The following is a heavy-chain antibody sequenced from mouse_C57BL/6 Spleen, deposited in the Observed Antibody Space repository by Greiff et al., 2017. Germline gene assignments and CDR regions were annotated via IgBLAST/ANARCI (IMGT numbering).Heavy chain of an antibody. V-gene: IGHV5-6*01. J-gene: IGHJ2*01. D-gene: IGHD2-1*01. CDR1: GFTFSSYG. CDR2: ISSGGSYT. Sequence: EVQVVESGGDLVKPGGSLKLSCAASGFTFSSYGMSWVRQTPDKRLEWVATISSGGSYTYYPDSVKGRFTISRDNAKNTLYLQMSSLKSEDTAMYYCARHVDGNSFDYWGQGTTLTVSS. CDR3: ARHVDGNSFDY.